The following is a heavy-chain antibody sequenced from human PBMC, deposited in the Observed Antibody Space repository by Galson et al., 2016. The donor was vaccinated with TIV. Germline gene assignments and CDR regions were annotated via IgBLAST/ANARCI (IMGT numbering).Heavy chain of an antibody. V-gene: IGHV3-9*01. J-gene: IGHJ4*02. CDR1: GFTFADNA. D-gene: IGHD6-13*01. CDR3: VKVPAAAGAGVLEN. CDR2: ISWNSGRV. Sequence: SLRLSCAASGFTFADNAMHWVRQRPGKGLEWVSSISWNSGRVGYVDSVKGRFTISRDNAKNSLYLQMNSLKIEDTAMYYCVKVPAAAGAGVLENWGQGTLATVSS.